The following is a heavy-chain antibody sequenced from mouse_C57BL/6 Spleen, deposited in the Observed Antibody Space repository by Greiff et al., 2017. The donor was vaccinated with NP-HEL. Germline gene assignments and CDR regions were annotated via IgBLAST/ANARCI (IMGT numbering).Heavy chain of an antibody. CDR2: ISSGGSYT. J-gene: IGHJ2*01. D-gene: IGHD3-2*02. V-gene: IGHV5-6*01. Sequence: EVQGVESGGDLVKPGGSLKLSCAASGFTFSSYGMSWVRQTPDKRLEWVATISSGGSYTYYPDSVKGRFTISRDNAKNTLYLQMSSLKSEDTAMYYCAREGSSGYHFFDYWGQGTTLTVSS. CDR1: GFTFSSYG. CDR3: AREGSSGYHFFDY.